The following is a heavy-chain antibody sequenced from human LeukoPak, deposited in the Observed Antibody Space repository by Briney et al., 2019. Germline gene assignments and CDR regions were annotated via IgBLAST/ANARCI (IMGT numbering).Heavy chain of an antibody. CDR3: AGDSQTAEYFHH. D-gene: IGHD3-10*01. J-gene: IGHJ1*01. Sequence: PSETLSLTCTVSGGXISSYYCSWIRQPPGKGLEWIAYIYYSGSTIYNPSLKSRVTISVDTSKNQFSLNLSSVTAADTAVFYCAGDSQTAEYFHHWGQGTLVTVSS. CDR2: IYYSGST. V-gene: IGHV4-59*08. CDR1: GGXISSYY.